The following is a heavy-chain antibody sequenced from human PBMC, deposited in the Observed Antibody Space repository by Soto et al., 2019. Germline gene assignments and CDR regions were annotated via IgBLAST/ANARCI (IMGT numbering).Heavy chain of an antibody. D-gene: IGHD2-8*01. CDR3: VRGTNGWRGMDY. V-gene: IGHV3-74*01. J-gene: IGHJ4*02. CDR1: GFTFSSYP. CDR2: ITEDGSGT. Sequence: EVQLVESGGAIVQPGGSLRLSCATSGFTFSSYPIHWVRQAPGKGPVWVSRITEDGSGTTYADSVKGRFTVTRDNAKNTMYPQMSGLGAEATAVYHCVRGTNGWRGMDYWGQGTLVTVSS.